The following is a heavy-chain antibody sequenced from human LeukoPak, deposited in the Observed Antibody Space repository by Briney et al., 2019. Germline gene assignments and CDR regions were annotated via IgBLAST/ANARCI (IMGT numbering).Heavy chain of an antibody. J-gene: IGHJ5*02. D-gene: IGHD3-16*02. CDR3: ARHGYDYVWGSYRDNWFDP. V-gene: IGHV4-34*01. Sequence: PSETLSLTCAVYGGSFSGYYWSWISQPPGKGLEWIGEINHSGSTNYNPSLKSRVTISVDTSKNQFSLKLSSVTAADTAVYYCARHGYDYVWGSYRDNWFDPWGQGTLVTVSS. CDR2: INHSGST. CDR1: GGSFSGYY.